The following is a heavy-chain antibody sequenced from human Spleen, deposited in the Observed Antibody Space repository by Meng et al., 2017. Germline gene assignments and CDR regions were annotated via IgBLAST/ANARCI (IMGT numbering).Heavy chain of an antibody. CDR3: ASLSTSWSGADY. D-gene: IGHD6-13*01. J-gene: IGHJ4*02. CDR1: GGSISSSCYY. Sequence: QLQLLESGPGLVKTSETPSFTCTVSGGSISSSCYYRGWIRQPPGKGLEWIGSIYYSGSTYYNPSLKSRVTISVDTSKTQFSLKLSSVTAADTAVYYCASLSTSWSGADYWGQGTLVTVSS. CDR2: IYYSGST. V-gene: IGHV4-39*01.